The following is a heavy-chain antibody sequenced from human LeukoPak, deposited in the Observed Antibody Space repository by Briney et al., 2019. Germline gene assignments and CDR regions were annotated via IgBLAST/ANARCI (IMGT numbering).Heavy chain of an antibody. CDR3: ATDYGGGYFDY. CDR1: GFSFSSSW. D-gene: IGHD4-23*01. CDR2: IKYDGSEK. Sequence: GGSLRLSCTASGFSFSSSWMSWVRQAPGKGLEWVANIKYDGSEKYYVDSVKGRFTISRDNAKNSLYLQMDSLGAEDTAVYYCATDYGGGYFDYWGQGTLVTVSS. J-gene: IGHJ4*02. V-gene: IGHV3-7*01.